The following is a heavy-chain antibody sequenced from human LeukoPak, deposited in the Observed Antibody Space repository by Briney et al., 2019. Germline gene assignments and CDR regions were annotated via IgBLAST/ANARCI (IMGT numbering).Heavy chain of an antibody. Sequence: GGSLRLSCAASGFTFSIYGMTWVRQAPGKGLEWVSTINSGGGTYYADSVKGRFTISRDNSKNTLDLQMNSAGDEDTAVYYCAKDHGDWGQGTLVTVSS. CDR1: GFTFSIYG. CDR3: AKDHGD. J-gene: IGHJ4*02. CDR2: INSGGGT. D-gene: IGHD3-3*01. V-gene: IGHV3-23*01.